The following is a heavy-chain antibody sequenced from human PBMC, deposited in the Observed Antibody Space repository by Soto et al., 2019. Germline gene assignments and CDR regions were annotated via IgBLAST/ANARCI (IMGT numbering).Heavy chain of an antibody. D-gene: IGHD2-15*01. CDR3: AKDRFCSGGSCYTDY. CDR2: ISGSDGST. J-gene: IGHJ4*02. CDR1: GFTFSSYA. Sequence: GGSLRLSCAASGFTFSSYAMSWVRQAPGKGLEWVSTISGSDGSTYYADSVQGRFTISRDNSKNTLSLQMNSLRAEDTAVYYCAKDRFCSGGSCYTDYWGQGTLVTVSS. V-gene: IGHV3-23*01.